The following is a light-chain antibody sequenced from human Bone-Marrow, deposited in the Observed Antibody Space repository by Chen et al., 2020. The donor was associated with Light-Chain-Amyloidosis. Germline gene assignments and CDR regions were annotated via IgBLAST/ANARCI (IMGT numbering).Light chain of an antibody. V-gene: IGLV3-25*03. CDR1: DLPTKY. J-gene: IGLJ2*01. CDR3: QSADSSGTYEVI. Sequence: SYELTQPPPVSVSPRQTARSTGSGDDLPTKYAYWYQQKQGQAPVLVIHRDTERPSGISERFSGSSSGTTATLTISGVQAEDEADYHCQSADSSGTYEVIFGGGTKLTVL. CDR2: RDT.